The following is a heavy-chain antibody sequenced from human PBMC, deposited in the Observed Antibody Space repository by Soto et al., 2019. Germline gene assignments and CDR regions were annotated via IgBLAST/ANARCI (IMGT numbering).Heavy chain of an antibody. CDR1: GFTFSSHA. V-gene: IGHV3-30-3*01. Sequence: QVQVVESGGGVVQPGRSLRLSCAASGFTFSSHAMHWVRQAPGKGLEWVAFISYDGSNQHYADSVKGRFTISRDNSENTLYLQMNSVRGEDTAMYYCARDLGAWKFDYWGQGTLVTVSS. CDR2: ISYDGSNQ. D-gene: IGHD1-1*01. CDR3: ARDLGAWKFDY. J-gene: IGHJ4*02.